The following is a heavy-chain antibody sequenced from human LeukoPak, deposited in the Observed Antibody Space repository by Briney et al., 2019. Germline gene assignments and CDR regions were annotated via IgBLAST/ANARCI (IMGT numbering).Heavy chain of an antibody. V-gene: IGHV3-30-3*01. CDR2: ISYDGSNK. CDR1: GFTFSSYA. D-gene: IGHD3-16*02. Sequence: GRSLRLSCAASGFTFSSYAMHWVRQAPGKGLEWVPVISYDGSNKYYADSVKGRFTISRDNSKNTLYLQMNSLRAEDTAVYYCARDGQLYYDYVWGSYLDYWGQGTLVTVSS. J-gene: IGHJ4*02. CDR3: ARDGQLYYDYVWGSYLDY.